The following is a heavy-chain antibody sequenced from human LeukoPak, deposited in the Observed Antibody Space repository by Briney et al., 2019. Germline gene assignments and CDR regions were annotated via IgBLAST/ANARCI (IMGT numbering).Heavy chain of an antibody. Sequence: GXSLRLSCAASGFTFSSYWMSWVRQAPGKGLEWVANIKQDGSEKYYVDSVKGRFTIYRDKAKKSLYLQMNSLRAEDTAVYYCASRIAVAGYNWFDPWGQGTLVTVSS. J-gene: IGHJ5*02. CDR1: GFTFSSYW. CDR2: IKQDGSEK. CDR3: ASRIAVAGYNWFDP. V-gene: IGHV3-7*01. D-gene: IGHD6-19*01.